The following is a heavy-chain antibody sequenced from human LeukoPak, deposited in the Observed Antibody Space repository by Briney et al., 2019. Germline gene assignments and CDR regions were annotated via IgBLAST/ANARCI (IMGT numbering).Heavy chain of an antibody. V-gene: IGHV3-30*04. D-gene: IGHD3-3*01. J-gene: IGHJ4*02. CDR3: ARVMLRFLEWLHFDY. CDR2: ISYDGSNK. CDR1: GFTFSSYA. Sequence: PGGSLRLSCAASGFTFSSYAMHWVRQAPGKGLEWVAVISYDGSNKYHADSVKGRFTISRDNSKNTLYLQMNSLRAEDTAVYYCARVMLRFLEWLHFDYWGQGTLVTVSS.